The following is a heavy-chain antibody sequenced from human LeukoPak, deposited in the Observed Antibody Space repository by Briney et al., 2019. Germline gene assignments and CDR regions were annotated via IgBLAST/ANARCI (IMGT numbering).Heavy chain of an antibody. CDR1: GFTFSSYA. Sequence: PGGSLRLSCAASGFTFSSYAMHWVRQAPGKGLEGVAVISYDGSNKYYADSVKGRFTISRDNSKNTLYLQMNSLRAEDTAVYYCARERTLVVTATGHFDYWGQGTLVTVSS. CDR2: ISYDGSNK. D-gene: IGHD2-21*02. J-gene: IGHJ4*02. V-gene: IGHV3-30-3*01. CDR3: ARERTLVVTATGHFDY.